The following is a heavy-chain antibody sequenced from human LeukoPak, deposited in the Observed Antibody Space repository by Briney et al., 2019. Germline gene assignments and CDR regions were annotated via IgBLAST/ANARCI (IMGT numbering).Heavy chain of an antibody. Sequence: GGSLRLSCAASGFTFDDYGMSWVRQAPGKGLEWVSGINWNGGSTGYADSVKGRFTISRDNAKNSLYLQMNSLRAEDTALYYCAGGYTNPRSLDAFDIWGQGTMVTVSS. V-gene: IGHV3-20*04. J-gene: IGHJ3*02. D-gene: IGHD3-16*02. CDR1: GFTFDDYG. CDR2: INWNGGST. CDR3: AGGYTNPRSLDAFDI.